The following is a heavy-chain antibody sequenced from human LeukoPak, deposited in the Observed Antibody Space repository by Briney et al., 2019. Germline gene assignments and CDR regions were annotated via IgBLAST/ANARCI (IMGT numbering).Heavy chain of an antibody. D-gene: IGHD3-16*01. CDR3: STWRGGAFDI. CDR2: FDPEDGET. V-gene: IGHV1-24*01. Sequence: ASVRVSCKVSGYSLTKLYTHWVGLAPGKGLEWMGGFDPEDGETIYAQKFQGRVTLTEDTSTDTAYMELSSLRSEDTAVYYCSTWRGGAFDIWGRGTMVTVSS. CDR1: GYSLTKLY. J-gene: IGHJ3*02.